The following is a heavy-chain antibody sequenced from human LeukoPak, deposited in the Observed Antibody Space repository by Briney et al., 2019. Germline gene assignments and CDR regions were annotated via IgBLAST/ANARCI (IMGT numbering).Heavy chain of an antibody. CDR2: ITPILGIA. Sequence: GASVKVSCKASGGTFSSYTISWVRQAPGQGLEWMGRITPILGIANYAQKFQGRVTITADKSTSTAYMELSSLRSEDTAVYYCARAYFVAVAGTGYYYYGMDVWGQGTTVTVSS. J-gene: IGHJ6*02. D-gene: IGHD6-19*01. CDR1: GGTFSSYT. V-gene: IGHV1-69*02. CDR3: ARAYFVAVAGTGYYYYGMDV.